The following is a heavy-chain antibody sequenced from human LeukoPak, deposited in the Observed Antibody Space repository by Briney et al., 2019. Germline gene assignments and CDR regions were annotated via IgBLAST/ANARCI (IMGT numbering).Heavy chain of an antibody. Sequence: GASVKVSCKASGGTFSSYAISWVRQAPGQGLEWMGRIIPILGIANYAQKFQGRVTITADKPTSTAYMELSSLRSEDTAVYYCARALVGAKYYYYGMDVWGQGTTVTVSS. CDR1: GGTFSSYA. CDR2: IIPILGIA. CDR3: ARALVGAKYYYYGMDV. V-gene: IGHV1-69*04. J-gene: IGHJ6*02. D-gene: IGHD1-26*01.